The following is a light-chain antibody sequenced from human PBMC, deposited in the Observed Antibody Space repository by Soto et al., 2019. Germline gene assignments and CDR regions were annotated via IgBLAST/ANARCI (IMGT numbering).Light chain of an antibody. V-gene: IGKV4-1*01. CDR3: QQYYSTPYT. CDR1: QSVLYSSDNDNY. CDR2: WAS. Sequence: DIVMTQSPDSLAVSLGERATINCKSSQSVLYSSDNDNYLAWYQQKPGQPPKLLIYWASARESGVPDRFSGSGSGTDFTLTISSLQAEDVAVYYCQQYYSTPYTFGRGTKLEI. J-gene: IGKJ2*01.